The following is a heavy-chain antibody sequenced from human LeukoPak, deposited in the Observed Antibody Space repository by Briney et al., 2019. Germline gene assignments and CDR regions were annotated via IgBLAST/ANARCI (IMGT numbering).Heavy chain of an antibody. CDR2: IYTSGST. CDR3: ARSSDYYDTMDV. CDR1: GGSISSYY. D-gene: IGHD3-22*01. V-gene: IGHV4-4*07. Sequence: RSETLSLTCTVSGGSISSYYWSWIRQPARKGLEWIGRIYTSGSTNYNPSLKSRVTMSVDTSKNQFSLKLSSVTAADTAVYYCARSSDYYDTMDVWGQGTTVTVSS. J-gene: IGHJ6*02.